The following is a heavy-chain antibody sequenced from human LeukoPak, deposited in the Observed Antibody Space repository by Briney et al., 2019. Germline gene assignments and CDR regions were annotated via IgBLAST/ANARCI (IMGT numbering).Heavy chain of an antibody. CDR2: IYYNGST. V-gene: IGHV4-59*12. CDR1: GGSISSYY. Sequence: SETLSLTCTVSGGSISSYYWSWIRQPPGKGLEWIGYIYYNGSTNYNPSLRGRATMSIDTSKNQFSLKLTYVTAADTAVYYCARVFDSWGQGTLVTVSS. J-gene: IGHJ4*02. CDR3: ARVFDS.